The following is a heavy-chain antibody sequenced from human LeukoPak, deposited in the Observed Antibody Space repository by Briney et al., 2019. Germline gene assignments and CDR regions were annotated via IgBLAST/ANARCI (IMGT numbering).Heavy chain of an antibody. D-gene: IGHD1-26*01. CDR3: AEEVGNTYPTFDY. V-gene: IGHV3-30*02. CDR2: ISYAGSNE. J-gene: IGHJ4*02. Sequence: PGGSLRLSCAASGFTFSSSGMHWVRQAPGRGLEWVAFISYAGSNEYYADSVKGRFTISRDNSKNTLYLQMNSLRVEDTAVYYCAEEVGNTYPTFDYWGQGTLVTVSS. CDR1: GFTFSSSG.